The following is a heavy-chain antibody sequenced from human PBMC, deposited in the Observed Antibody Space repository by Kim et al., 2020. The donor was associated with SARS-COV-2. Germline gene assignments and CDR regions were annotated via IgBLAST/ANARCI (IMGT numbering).Heavy chain of an antibody. J-gene: IGHJ4*02. D-gene: IGHD3-22*01. V-gene: IGHV3-21*01. CDR1: GFTFSSYS. CDR2: ISSSSSYI. CDR3: ARDLDRETYYYDSSGYYEH. Sequence: GGSLRLSCAASGFTFSSYSMNWVRQAPGKGLEWVSSISSSSSYIYYADSVKGRFTISRDNAKNSLYLQMNSLRAEDTAVYYCARDLDRETYYYDSSGYYEHWGQGTLVTVSS.